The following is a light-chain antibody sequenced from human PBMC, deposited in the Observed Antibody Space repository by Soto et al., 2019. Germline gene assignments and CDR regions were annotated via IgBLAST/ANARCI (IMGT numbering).Light chain of an antibody. CDR3: QQYGSSSWT. CDR2: GTS. J-gene: IGKJ1*01. V-gene: IGKV3-20*01. CDR1: QSVSSSY. Sequence: EKVLTQSPGTLSLSPGERATLSCRASQSVSSSYLAWYQQKPGQAPRLLIYGTSSRATAIPDRFSGSGSGTDFTLTISRLEPEDFAVYYCQQYGSSSWTFGQGTKV.